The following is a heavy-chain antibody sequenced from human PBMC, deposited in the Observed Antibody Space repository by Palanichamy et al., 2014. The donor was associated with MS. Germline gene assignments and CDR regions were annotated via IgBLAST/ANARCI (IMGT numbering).Heavy chain of an antibody. CDR3: ARTPGNYDYVWGTYRYDGRLHPSDH. Sequence: GWMGWISADNGNTNYAQKFQDRVTMTTDTSTSTAYMELRSLTSDDTAVYYCARTPGNYDYVWGTYRYDGRLHPSDHWGQGTLVTVSS. D-gene: IGHD3-16*02. CDR2: ISADNGNT. J-gene: IGHJ4*02. V-gene: IGHV1-18*01.